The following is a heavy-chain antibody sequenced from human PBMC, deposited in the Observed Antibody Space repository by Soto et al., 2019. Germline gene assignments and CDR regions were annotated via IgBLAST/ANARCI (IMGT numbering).Heavy chain of an antibody. J-gene: IGHJ3*02. CDR1: GFTFSNSG. V-gene: IGHV3-21*01. CDR2: ISGSGGST. D-gene: IGHD4-17*01. Sequence: PGGSLRLYCTASGFTFSNSGMNGVRQAPGKGLEWVSAISGSGGSTYYADSVKGRFTISRDNAKNSLYLQMNSLRAEDTAVYYCARDTIEGFDDYGNDAFDIWGQGTMVTVSS. CDR3: ARDTIEGFDDYGNDAFDI.